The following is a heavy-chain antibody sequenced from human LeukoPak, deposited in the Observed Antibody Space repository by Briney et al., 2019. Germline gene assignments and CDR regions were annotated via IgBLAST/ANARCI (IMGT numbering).Heavy chain of an antibody. D-gene: IGHD6-19*01. J-gene: IGHJ4*02. CDR1: GFTVSSNY. CDR3: ARDSSGSDYFDY. V-gene: IGHV3-53*01. Sequence: GSLRLSCAASGFTVSSNYMSWVRQAPGKGLEWVSVIYSGGSTYYADSVKGRFTISRDNSKNTLYLQMNSLRAEDTAVYYCARDSSGSDYFDYWGQGTLVTVSS. CDR2: IYSGGST.